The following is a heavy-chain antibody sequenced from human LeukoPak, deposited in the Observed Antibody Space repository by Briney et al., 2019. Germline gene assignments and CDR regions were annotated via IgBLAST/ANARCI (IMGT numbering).Heavy chain of an antibody. CDR2: ISAYNGNT. J-gene: IGHJ6*02. D-gene: IGHD6-19*01. V-gene: IGHV1-18*01. Sequence: ASVKVSCRASGYTFTSYGISWVRQAPGQGLEWMGWISAYNGNTNYAQKLQGRVTMTTDTSTSTAYMELRSLRSDNTAVYYCARFLEWLARNYYYGMDVWGQGTTVTVSS. CDR3: ARFLEWLARNYYYGMDV. CDR1: GYTFTSYG.